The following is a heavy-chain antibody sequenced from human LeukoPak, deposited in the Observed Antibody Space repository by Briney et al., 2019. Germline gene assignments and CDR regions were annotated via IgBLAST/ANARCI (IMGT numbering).Heavy chain of an antibody. D-gene: IGHD3-22*01. CDR2: ISYDGGKT. CDR3: AKDPAYSDSSGYLV. CDR1: GFIFSGYA. Sequence: GGSLRLSCAASGFIFSGYAMHWVRQAPGKGLEWVAVISYDGGKTYYADSVKGRFTISRDNSKNTLYLQMNSLRAEDTAVYYCAKDPAYSDSSGYLVWGQGTLVTVSS. V-gene: IGHV3-30-3*01. J-gene: IGHJ4*02.